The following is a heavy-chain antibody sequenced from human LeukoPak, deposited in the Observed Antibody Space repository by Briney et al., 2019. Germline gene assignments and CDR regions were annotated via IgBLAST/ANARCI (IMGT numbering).Heavy chain of an antibody. CDR3: ASRGYSYGYVTPDY. D-gene: IGHD5-18*01. CDR2: INSGGDAT. CDR1: GFTVSSNY. J-gene: IGHJ4*02. V-gene: IGHV3-53*01. Sequence: GGSLRLSCAASGFTVSSNYMSWVRQAPGKGLEWISYINSGGDATHYADSVKGRFTISRDNSKNALYLQMNSLRAEDTAVYYCASRGYSYGYVTPDYWGQGTLVTVSS.